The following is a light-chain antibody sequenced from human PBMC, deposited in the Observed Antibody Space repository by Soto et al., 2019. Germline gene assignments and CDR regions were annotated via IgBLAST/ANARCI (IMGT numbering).Light chain of an antibody. CDR3: TSYSSIPPHVL. J-gene: IGLJ2*01. CDR2: EVT. CDR1: SSDVGSYNY. V-gene: IGLV2-14*01. Sequence: QSALTQPRSVSGSPGQSITISCTGSSSDVGSYNYVSWYQQHPGQAPKFIIFEVTYRFSGVSGRFSASKSANTASLTISGLQPEDEAVYYCTSYSSIPPHVLFGGGTKLTVL.